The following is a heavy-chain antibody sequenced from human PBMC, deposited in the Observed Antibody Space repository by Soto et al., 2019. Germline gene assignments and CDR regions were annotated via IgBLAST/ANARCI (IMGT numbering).Heavy chain of an antibody. Sequence: LRLSFEVSGFIFSMYSMSWVRQTPGKGLEWVAKIPQDGVDGHYADAVKGRFTISRDNGKNSLYLQMNNLRAEDTAVYYCARDHLILPAHDFFYGSDVWGRGATVTVSS. CDR1: GFIFSMYS. V-gene: IGHV3-7*03. J-gene: IGHJ6*02. CDR3: ARDHLILPAHDFFYGSDV. D-gene: IGHD2-21*02. CDR2: IPQDGVDG.